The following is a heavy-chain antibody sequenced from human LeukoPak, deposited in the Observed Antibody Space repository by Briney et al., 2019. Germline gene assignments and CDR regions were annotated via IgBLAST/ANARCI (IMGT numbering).Heavy chain of an antibody. CDR2: INPSGGST. Sequence: GASVKVSCKASGYTFTSYYMHWVRQAPGQGLEWMGIINPSGGSTNYAQKFQGRVTITADESTSTAYMGLSSLRSEDTAVYYCARDQTDYDILTGYYYPNDAFDIWGQGTMVTVSS. V-gene: IGHV1-46*01. CDR1: GYTFTSYY. J-gene: IGHJ3*02. D-gene: IGHD3-9*01. CDR3: ARDQTDYDILTGYYYPNDAFDI.